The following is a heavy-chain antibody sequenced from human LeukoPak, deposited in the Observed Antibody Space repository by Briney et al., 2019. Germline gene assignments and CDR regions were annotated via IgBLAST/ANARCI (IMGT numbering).Heavy chain of an antibody. J-gene: IGHJ4*02. CDR3: TTVTMVRDYDY. CDR2: IKKKGDGGTT. V-gene: IGHV3-15*01. CDR1: GFPFSDDW. Sequence: GSLRLSCAASGFPFSDDWMSWVRQAPGKGLEWVGRIKKKGDGGTTDYAAPVKGRFTISRDDSKNMLYLEMSNLKIEDTAVYYCTTVTMVRDYDYWGQGTLVTVSS. D-gene: IGHD3-10*01.